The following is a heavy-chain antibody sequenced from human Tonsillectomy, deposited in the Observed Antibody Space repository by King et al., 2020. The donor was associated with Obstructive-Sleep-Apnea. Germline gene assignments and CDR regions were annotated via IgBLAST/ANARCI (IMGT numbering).Heavy chain of an antibody. CDR1: GVSISSFY. CDR3: ARGGFLEWLSL. CDR2: VFFSGRS. Sequence: PLQESGPGLVKPSETLSLTCNVSGVSISSFYWSWIRQSPGKGLEWIGCVFFSGRSNYNPSLKSRVTMSVDTSKNQFSLKLTSVTAADTAVYYCARGGFLEWLSLWGQGTKVTVSS. V-gene: IGHV4-59*01. J-gene: IGHJ3*01. D-gene: IGHD3-3*01.